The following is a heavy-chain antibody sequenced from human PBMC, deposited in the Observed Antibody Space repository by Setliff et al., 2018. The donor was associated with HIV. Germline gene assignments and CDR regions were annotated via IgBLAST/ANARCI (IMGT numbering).Heavy chain of an antibody. CDR1: GGSVSSPSYY. CDR2: VYNSGIT. J-gene: IGHJ5*02. V-gene: IGHV4-39*07. Sequence: ETLSLTCAVSGGSVSSPSYYWGWIRQPPGEGLEWIGSVYNSGITFKNPSLKSRVSISVDRPGNQFSLRLTSVTAADTAVYYCATCRHRPSNWFDPWGQGTVVTVSS. CDR3: ATCRHRPSNWFDP.